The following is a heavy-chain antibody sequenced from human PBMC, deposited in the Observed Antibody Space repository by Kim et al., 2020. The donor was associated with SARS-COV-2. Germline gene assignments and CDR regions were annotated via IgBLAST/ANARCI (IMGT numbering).Heavy chain of an antibody. J-gene: IGHJ4*02. Sequence: SETLSLTCTVSGGSISSYYWSWIRQPPGKGLEWIGYIYYSGSTNYNPSLKSRVTISVDTSKNQFSLKLSSVTAADTAVYYCARVSKPRIAVAGFDYWGQGTLVTVSS. CDR2: IYYSGST. CDR1: GGSISSYY. V-gene: IGHV4-59*13. CDR3: ARVSKPRIAVAGFDY. D-gene: IGHD6-19*01.